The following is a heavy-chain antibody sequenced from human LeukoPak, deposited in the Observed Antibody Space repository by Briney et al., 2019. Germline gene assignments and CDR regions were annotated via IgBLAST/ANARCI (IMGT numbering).Heavy chain of an antibody. Sequence: GASVKVSCKASGDTFTGYYMHWVRQAPGQGLEWMGWINPNSGGTNYAQKFQGRVTLTRDTSISTAYMELSRLRSDDTAVYYCARDAVVVPAAISMGWFDPWGQGTLVTVSP. CDR2: INPNSGGT. V-gene: IGHV1-2*02. D-gene: IGHD2-2*02. CDR1: GDTFTGYY. J-gene: IGHJ5*02. CDR3: ARDAVVVPAAISMGWFDP.